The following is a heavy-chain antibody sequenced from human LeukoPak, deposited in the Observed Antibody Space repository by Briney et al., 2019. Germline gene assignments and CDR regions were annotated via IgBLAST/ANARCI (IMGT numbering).Heavy chain of an antibody. CDR1: GFSFSSYA. J-gene: IGHJ2*01. CDR2: VSGNGGST. Sequence: GGSLRLSCSASGFSFSSYAMSWVRQAPGKGLEYVSAVSGNGGSTYYADSVKGRFTISRDNSKNTLYLLMSSVRVADTALYYCVKNSLRISVSGDYFDFWGRGTLVTAS. CDR3: VKNSLRISVSGDYFDF. V-gene: IGHV3-64D*06. D-gene: IGHD6-19*01.